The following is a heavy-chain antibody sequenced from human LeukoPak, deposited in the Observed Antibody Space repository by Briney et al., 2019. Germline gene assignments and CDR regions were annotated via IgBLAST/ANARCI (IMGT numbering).Heavy chain of an antibody. D-gene: IGHD6-13*01. J-gene: IGHJ4*02. CDR3: AKRGAAAGGWYFDY. CDR2: ISGSGGST. Sequence: GGSLRLSCAASGFTFSSYTMSWVRQAPGKGLEWVSAISGSGGSTYYADSVKGRFTISRDNSKNTLYLQMNSLRAEDTAVYYCAKRGAAAGGWYFDYWGQGTLVTVSS. V-gene: IGHV3-23*01. CDR1: GFTFSSYT.